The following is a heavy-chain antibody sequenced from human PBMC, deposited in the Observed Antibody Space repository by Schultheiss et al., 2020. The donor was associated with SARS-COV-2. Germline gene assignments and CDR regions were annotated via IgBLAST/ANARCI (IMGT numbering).Heavy chain of an antibody. D-gene: IGHD3-3*01. J-gene: IGHJ4*02. CDR3: ARDGWRGAPDYLDY. CDR1: GGSISSGGYY. Sequence: SETLSLTCTVSGGSISSGGYYWSWIRQHPGKGLEWIGYIYYSGSTNYNPSLKSRVTISVDTSKNQFSLKLSSVTAADTAVYYCARDGWRGAPDYLDYWGQGTLVTVSS. CDR2: IYYSGST. V-gene: IGHV4-61*08.